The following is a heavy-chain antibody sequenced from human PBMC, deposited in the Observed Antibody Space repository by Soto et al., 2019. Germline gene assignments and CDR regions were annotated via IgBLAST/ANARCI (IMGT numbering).Heavy chain of an antibody. Sequence: GGSLRLSCAASGFTFSNAWMSWVRQAPGKGLEWVGRIKSKTDGGTTDYAAPVKGRFTISRDDSKNTLYLQMNSLKTEDTAVYYCTKVQEGYDFWSGYYFFEFGYFQHWGQGTLVTVSS. D-gene: IGHD3-3*01. J-gene: IGHJ1*01. CDR1: GFTFSNAW. CDR2: IKSKTDGGTT. V-gene: IGHV3-15*01. CDR3: TKVQEGYDFWSGYYFFEFGYFQH.